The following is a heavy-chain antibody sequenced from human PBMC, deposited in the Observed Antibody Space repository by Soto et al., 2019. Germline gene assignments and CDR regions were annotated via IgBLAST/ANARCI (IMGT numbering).Heavy chain of an antibody. Sequence: GGSLRLSCAASGFTYSTYTMHWVRQAPGKGLEWVAIISYDGSNTYYADSVKGRFTISRDNSNNTVFLQMTGLTPADTALYYYVRMTPMMYFFHHWGQGAQVTVSS. CDR2: ISYDGSNT. CDR3: VRMTPMMYFFHH. CDR1: GFTYSTYT. V-gene: IGHV3-30*03. D-gene: IGHD4-17*01. J-gene: IGHJ4*02.